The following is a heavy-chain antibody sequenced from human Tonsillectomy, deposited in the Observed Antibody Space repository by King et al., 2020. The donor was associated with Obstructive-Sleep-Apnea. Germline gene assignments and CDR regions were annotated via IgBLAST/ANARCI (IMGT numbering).Heavy chain of an antibody. Sequence: VQLVDSGGGVVQPGRSLRLSCAASGFTFSSYAMHWVRQAPGKGLEWVAVISYDGSNKYYADSVKGRFTISRDNSKNTLYLQMNSLRAEDTAVYYCAGEATTVTPYYYYGMDVWGQGTTVTVSS. CDR3: AGEATTVTPYYYYGMDV. CDR2: ISYDGSNK. J-gene: IGHJ6*02. V-gene: IGHV3-30-3*01. D-gene: IGHD4-17*01. CDR1: GFTFSSYA.